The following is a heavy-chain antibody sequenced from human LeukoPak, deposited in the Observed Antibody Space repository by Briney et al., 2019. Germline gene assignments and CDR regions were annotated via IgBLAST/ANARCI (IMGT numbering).Heavy chain of an antibody. CDR1: GGSISSYY. V-gene: IGHV4-59*08. D-gene: IGHD5-12*01. J-gene: IGHJ6*02. CDR3: ASSIVATAPNYYYGMDV. Sequence: TSETLSLTCTVSGGSISSYYWSWIRQPPGKGLEWIGYIYYSGSTNYNPSLKSRVTISVDTSKNQFSLKLSSVTAADTAVYYCASSIVATAPNYYYGMDVWGQGTTVTVSS. CDR2: IYYSGST.